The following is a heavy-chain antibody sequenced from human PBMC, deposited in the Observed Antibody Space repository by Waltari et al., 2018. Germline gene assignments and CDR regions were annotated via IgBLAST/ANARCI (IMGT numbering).Heavy chain of an antibody. CDR3: ARAVTTGGRYFDY. J-gene: IGHJ4*02. CDR1: GGSISSYY. V-gene: IGHV4-4*07. Sequence: QVQLQESGPGLVKPSETLSLTCIVPGGSISSYYWTWIRQSAGQKLEWIGYIYTSGSTRYNPSLKSRVTMSVDTSRNQFSLQLNSVTAADTAIYYCARAVTTGGRYFDYWGQGTRVTVSS. CDR2: IYTSGST. D-gene: IGHD4-17*01.